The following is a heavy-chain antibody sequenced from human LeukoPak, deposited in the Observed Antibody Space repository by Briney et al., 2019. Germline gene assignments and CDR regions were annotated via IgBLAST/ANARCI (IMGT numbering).Heavy chain of an antibody. Sequence: SETLSLTCSLSGASLNSSHSSWIRHSAGEGLEWIGRISSSRRVAYNTSLENRNSISVDTSRNELLLQLHSGTAADSGGYYCAALHYFGHGAPRTWGQGTLVAVSS. V-gene: IGHV4-4*07. J-gene: IGHJ4*02. CDR2: ISSSRRV. CDR3: AALHYFGHGAPRT. D-gene: IGHD2/OR15-2a*01. CDR1: GASLNSSH.